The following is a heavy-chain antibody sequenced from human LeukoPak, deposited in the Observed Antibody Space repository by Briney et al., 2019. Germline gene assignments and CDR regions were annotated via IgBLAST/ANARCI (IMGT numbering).Heavy chain of an antibody. V-gene: IGHV3-30-3*01. CDR1: EFTFSDYA. CDR3: ARDYWWNYDY. Sequence: PGGSLRLSCAASEFTFSDYAMHWVRQAPGKGLEWVAVISKDGGDKYYPGSVRGRFTISRDNSKNTIYLQMDSLRAEDTAIYYCARDYWWNYDYWGQGTLVTVSS. CDR2: ISKDGGDK. J-gene: IGHJ4*02. D-gene: IGHD1-7*01.